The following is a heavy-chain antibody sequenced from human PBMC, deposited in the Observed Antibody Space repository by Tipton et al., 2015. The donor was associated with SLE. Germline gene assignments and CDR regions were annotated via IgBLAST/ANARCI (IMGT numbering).Heavy chain of an antibody. CDR1: GGSISSASHY. D-gene: IGHD3-22*01. V-gene: IGHV4-39*07. CDR3: AITVVVGPFDY. Sequence: TLSLTCTVSGGSISSASHYWAWIRQSPGKGLEWIGSIYYTGSSSYNPSLKSRLTLSIDTSSNQVSLQLTSVSAADTAVYYCAITVVVGPFDYWSQGTLVAVSS. J-gene: IGHJ4*02. CDR2: IYYTGSS.